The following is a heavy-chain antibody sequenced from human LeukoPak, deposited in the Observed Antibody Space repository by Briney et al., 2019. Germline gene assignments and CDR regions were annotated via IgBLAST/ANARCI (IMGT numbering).Heavy chain of an antibody. Sequence: GRVTMTRDTSISTVYMELSNLRSDDTAVYYCARLQSTRGPNWFDPWGQGTLVTVSS. CDR3: ARLQSTRGPNWFDP. D-gene: IGHD1-26*01. J-gene: IGHJ5*02. V-gene: IGHV1-2*02.